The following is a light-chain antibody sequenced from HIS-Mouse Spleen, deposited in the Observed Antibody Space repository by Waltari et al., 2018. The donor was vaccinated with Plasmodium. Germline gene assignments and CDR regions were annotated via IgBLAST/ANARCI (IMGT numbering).Light chain of an antibody. CDR2: GAS. CDR1: QSVSSN. Sequence: EIVMTQSPATLSVSPGERATLSCRARQSVSSNVAWYQQKPGQAPRLLIYGASTRATGIPARFSGSGSGTEFTLTISSLQSEDFAVYYCQQYNNWSFTFGPGTKVDIK. J-gene: IGKJ3*01. CDR3: QQYNNWSFT. V-gene: IGKV3-15*01.